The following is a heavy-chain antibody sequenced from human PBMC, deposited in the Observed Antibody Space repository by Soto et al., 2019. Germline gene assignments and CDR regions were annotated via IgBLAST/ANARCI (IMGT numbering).Heavy chain of an antibody. CDR2: ISSSSSYI. D-gene: IGHD6-6*01. V-gene: IGHV3-21*04. J-gene: IGHJ4*02. CDR1: GFTFSSYS. CDR3: ANPNSSSSPYFDY. Sequence: GGSLRLSCAASGFTFSSYSMNWVRQAPGKGLEWVSSISSSSSYIYYADSVKGRFTISRDNAKNSLYLQMNSLRAEDTAVYYCANPNSSSSPYFDYWGQGTLVTVSS.